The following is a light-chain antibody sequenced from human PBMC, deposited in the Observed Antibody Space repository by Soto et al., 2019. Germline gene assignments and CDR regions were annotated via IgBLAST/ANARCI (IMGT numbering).Light chain of an antibody. CDR1: SSNIGSNY. J-gene: IGLJ3*02. CDR2: DNI. CDR3: GTWDGSRNGV. V-gene: IGLV1-51*01. Sequence: QSVLTQSPSVSAAPGQTVTISCSGSSSNIGSNYVSWYQQFPDTAPKLLIYDNIKRPSGIPDRFSGSKSGTSATLVITGLQTGDEADYYCGTWDGSRNGVFGGGTKLTVL.